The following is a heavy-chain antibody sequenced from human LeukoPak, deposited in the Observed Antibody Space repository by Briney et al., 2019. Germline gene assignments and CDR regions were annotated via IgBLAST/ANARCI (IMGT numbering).Heavy chain of an antibody. CDR3: ATAPGSPYYYYYMDV. CDR2: INHSGST. Sequence: SETLPLTCAVYGGSFSGYYWSWIRQPPGKGLEWIGEINHSGSTNYNPSLKSRVTISVDTSKNQFSLKLSSVTAADTAVYYCATAPGSPYYYYYMDVWGKGTTVTVSS. V-gene: IGHV4-34*01. J-gene: IGHJ6*03. CDR1: GGSFSGYY.